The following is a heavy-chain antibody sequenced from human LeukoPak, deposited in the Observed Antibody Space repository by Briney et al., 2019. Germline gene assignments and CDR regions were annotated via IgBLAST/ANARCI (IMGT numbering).Heavy chain of an antibody. CDR3: ARASTPKVGATIYYFDY. CDR2: INTNTGNP. D-gene: IGHD1-26*01. Sequence: GASVKVSCKASGYTFTSNVLNWVRQAPGQGLECMGWINTNTGNPTYAQGFTGRFVFSLDTSVSTAYLQISSLKAEDTALYYCARASTPKVGATIYYFDYWGQGTLVTVSS. V-gene: IGHV7-4-1*02. J-gene: IGHJ4*02. CDR1: GYTFTSNV.